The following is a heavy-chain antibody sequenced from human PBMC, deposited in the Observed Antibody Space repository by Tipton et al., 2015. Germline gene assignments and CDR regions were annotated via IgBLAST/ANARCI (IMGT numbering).Heavy chain of an antibody. J-gene: IGHJ6*02. CDR1: GFTFSGYW. Sequence: SLRLSCAVSGFTFSGYWMHWVRQVPGQRPVWVSRINRDGTTRNYADSVRGRFIISKDSATNTLYLQMNSLRADDAGIYYCVSTVQSLMEGYYYYGMDVWGQGTTVTVSS. V-gene: IGHV3-74*01. D-gene: IGHD2-8*01. CDR2: INRDGTTR. CDR3: VSTVQSLMEGYYYYGMDV.